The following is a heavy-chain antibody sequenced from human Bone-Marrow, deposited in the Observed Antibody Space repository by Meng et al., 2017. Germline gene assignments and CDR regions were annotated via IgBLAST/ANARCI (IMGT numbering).Heavy chain of an antibody. V-gene: IGHV4-39*01. Sequence: QVQLQESGPGLVKPSQTLSLTCTVPGGSISSSSYHWGWIRQPPGKGLEWSGSIYYSGRTYYNPSLKSRVTISVDTSKNQFSLKLSSVTDADTAVYYCARQGFLEWLLYRGNWFDPWGQGTLVTVSS. CDR1: GGSISSSSYH. CDR2: IYYSGRT. J-gene: IGHJ5*02. CDR3: ARQGFLEWLLYRGNWFDP. D-gene: IGHD3-3*01.